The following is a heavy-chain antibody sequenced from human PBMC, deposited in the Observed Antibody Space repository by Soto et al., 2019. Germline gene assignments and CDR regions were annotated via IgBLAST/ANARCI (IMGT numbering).Heavy chain of an antibody. CDR2: GRGKSNTYST. J-gene: IGHJ4*02. CDR1: GFTFSDYT. CDR3: AVDTVGTGSY. V-gene: IGHV3-72*01. Sequence: EVQVVESGGGLVQPGGSLRLSCAASGFTFSDYTMDWVRQAPGKGLEWVGRGRGKSNTYSTEYAASVKGRFTISREDLKNSVYLKMNSLKAEDTAMYYCAVDTVGTGSYWGQGTLVTVSS. D-gene: IGHD5-12*01.